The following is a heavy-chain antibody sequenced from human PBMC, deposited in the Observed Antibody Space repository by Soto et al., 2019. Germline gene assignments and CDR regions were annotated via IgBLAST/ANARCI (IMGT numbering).Heavy chain of an antibody. J-gene: IGHJ4*02. CDR3: ARTQNRGFDY. D-gene: IGHD3-16*01. CDR2: ISSSSRDI. Sequence: GVSLRLSCATSGFTFSAYTINWVRQAPGKGLEWVSSISSSSRDIYYADSVKGRFTVSRDNAKNSLYLQMNSLRDEDTAVYYCARTQNRGFDYWGQGT. V-gene: IGHV3-21*01. CDR1: GFTFSAYT.